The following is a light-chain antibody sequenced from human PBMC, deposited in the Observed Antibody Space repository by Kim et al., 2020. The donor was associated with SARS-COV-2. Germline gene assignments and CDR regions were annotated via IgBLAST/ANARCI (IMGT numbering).Light chain of an antibody. V-gene: IGLV3-25*03. CDR1: ALPKQY. Sequence: SPGQTARSTCSGDALPKQYAYWFQQKPGQAPVVLIYEDTERPSGIPERFSGSTSGTTVTLTISAVQAEDEADYYCQSADSSDTFWVFGGGTQLTVL. CDR2: EDT. CDR3: QSADSSDTFWV. J-gene: IGLJ3*02.